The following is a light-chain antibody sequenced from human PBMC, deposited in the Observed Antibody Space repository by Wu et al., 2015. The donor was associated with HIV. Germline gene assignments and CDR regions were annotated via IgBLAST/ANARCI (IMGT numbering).Light chain of an antibody. CDR3: QQYNNWPPWT. CDR1: QSVSNF. V-gene: IGKV3-11*01. Sequence: DIVLTQSPATLSLSPGERATLSCRASQSVSNFLAWYQQKPGQALRLLIYDASNRATGIPARFSGGGSGTDFTLTISSLQSEDFATYYCQQYNNWPPWTFGQGTKVVIK. CDR2: DAS. J-gene: IGKJ1*01.